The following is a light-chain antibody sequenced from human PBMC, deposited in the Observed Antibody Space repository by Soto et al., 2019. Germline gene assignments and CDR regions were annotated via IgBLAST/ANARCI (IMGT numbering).Light chain of an antibody. CDR3: CSYAGGSTLYV. CDR2: EGT. Sequence: QSALTQPASVSGSPGQSVTISCTGTSSDVGGYNLVSWYQQPPGKAPNVIIYEGTKRPSGVSGRFSGSKSGNTASLTISGLQADDEADYFCCSYAGGSTLYVFGTGTKVTVL. J-gene: IGLJ1*01. V-gene: IGLV2-23*01. CDR1: SSDVGGYNL.